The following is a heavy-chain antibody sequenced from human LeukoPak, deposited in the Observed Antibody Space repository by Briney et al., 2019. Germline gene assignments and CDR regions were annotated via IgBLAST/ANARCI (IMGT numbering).Heavy chain of an antibody. CDR3: ARVGKRYCSSTSCYTSGGDYYYYYMDV. CDR1: GGSISSYY. CDR2: IYYSGST. D-gene: IGHD2-2*02. J-gene: IGHJ6*03. V-gene: IGHV4-59*01. Sequence: SETLSLTXTVSGGSISSYYWSWIRQPPGKGLEWIGYIYYSGSTNYNPSLKSRVTISVDTSKNQFSLKLSSVTAADTAVYYCARVGKRYCSSTSCYTSGGDYYYYYMDVWGEGTTVTVSS.